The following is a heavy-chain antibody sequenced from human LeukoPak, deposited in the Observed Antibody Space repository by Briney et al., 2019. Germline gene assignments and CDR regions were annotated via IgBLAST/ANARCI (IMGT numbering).Heavy chain of an antibody. V-gene: IGHV3-33*01. Sequence: TGGSLILSCAASGFTFSSYGMHWVRQAPGKGLEWVAVIWYDGSNRYYADSVKGRFTISRDNSKNTLYLQMNSLRAEDTAVYYCARGVAVAAYYYYYGMDVWGQGTTVTVSS. CDR1: GFTFSSYG. J-gene: IGHJ6*02. CDR2: IWYDGSNR. CDR3: ARGVAVAAYYYYYGMDV. D-gene: IGHD6-19*01.